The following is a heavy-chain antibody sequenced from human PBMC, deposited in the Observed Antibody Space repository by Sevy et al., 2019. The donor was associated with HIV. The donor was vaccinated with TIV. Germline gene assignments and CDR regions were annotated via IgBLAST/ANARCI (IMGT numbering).Heavy chain of an antibody. V-gene: IGHV3-48*03. CDR3: ARALPPSATTVEHFDC. CDR1: GFTFSSYE. J-gene: IGHJ4*02. Sequence: GGSLRLSCAASGFTFSSYEMNWVRQAPGKGLEWVSYISNSGTTISYSDSVKGRFTISRDNARNSLYLQMNSLRAEDTAVYYCARALPPSATTVEHFDCWGQGTLVTVSS. D-gene: IGHD4-17*01. CDR2: ISNSGTTI.